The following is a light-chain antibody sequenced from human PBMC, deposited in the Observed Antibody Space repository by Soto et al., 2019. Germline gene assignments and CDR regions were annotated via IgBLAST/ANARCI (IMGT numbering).Light chain of an antibody. CDR2: AAS. J-gene: IGKJ5*01. V-gene: IGKV1-9*01. Sequence: DIKLTQSPSFLSASVGDRVTITCRASQGISSYLAWYQQKPGKAPKLLIYAASTLQSGVPSRFSGSGSGTEFTLTISSLQPEDFATYYCQQLNSYPIAFGQGKRLEIK. CDR3: QQLNSYPIA. CDR1: QGISSY.